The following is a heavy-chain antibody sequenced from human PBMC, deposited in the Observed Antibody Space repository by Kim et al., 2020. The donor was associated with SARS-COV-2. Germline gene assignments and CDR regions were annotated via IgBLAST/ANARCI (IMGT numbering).Heavy chain of an antibody. CDR2: ISGTGTIT. Sequence: GGSLRLSCATSGFTLSLYSMNWVRQSPGKGLEWVSHISGTGTITKHADSVRGRFTISRANAKNSLFLQMNGLRAEDTAVYYCVRENDWAFVIWGQGTMVTVSS. V-gene: IGHV3-48*04. CDR1: GFTLSLYS. J-gene: IGHJ3*02. D-gene: IGHD2-21*01. CDR3: VRENDWAFVI.